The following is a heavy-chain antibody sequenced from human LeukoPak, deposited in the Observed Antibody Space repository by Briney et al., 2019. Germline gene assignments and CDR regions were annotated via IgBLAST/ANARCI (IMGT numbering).Heavy chain of an antibody. Sequence: PGGSLRLSCAVSGFTFSSYAMSWVRQAPGKGLEWVSAISGSGGSTYYADSVKGRFTISRDNSKNTPYLQMNSLRAEDTAVYYCAKGYSYGLDYWGQGTLVTVSS. CDR1: GFTFSSYA. CDR3: AKGYSYGLDY. D-gene: IGHD5-18*01. CDR2: ISGSGGST. J-gene: IGHJ4*02. V-gene: IGHV3-23*01.